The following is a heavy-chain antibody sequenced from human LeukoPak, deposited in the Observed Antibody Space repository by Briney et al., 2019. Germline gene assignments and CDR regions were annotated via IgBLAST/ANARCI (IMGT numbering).Heavy chain of an antibody. CDR3: ANSRAYDSSGYYYFDY. CDR2: ISGSGGRT. Sequence: GGSLRLSCAASGFTFSSYAMSWVRQAPGKGLEWVSSISGSGGRTYHADSVKGRFTISRDNSKNTLYLQMNSLRAEDTAVYYCANSRAYDSSGYYYFDYWGQGTLVTVSS. J-gene: IGHJ4*02. D-gene: IGHD3-22*01. CDR1: GFTFSSYA. V-gene: IGHV3-23*01.